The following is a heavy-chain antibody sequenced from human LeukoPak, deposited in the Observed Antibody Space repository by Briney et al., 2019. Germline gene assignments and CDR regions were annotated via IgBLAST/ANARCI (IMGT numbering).Heavy chain of an antibody. Sequence: GGSLRLSCAASGFTFSSYAMSWVRQAPGKGLEWVSGISASGGTTYYADSVKGRFTISRDNSKNTLYLQMNSLRAEDTAVYYCARARYASSWYFGDYWGQGTLVTVSS. CDR3: ARARYASSWYFGDY. D-gene: IGHD6-13*01. V-gene: IGHV3-23*01. J-gene: IGHJ4*02. CDR1: GFTFSSYA. CDR2: ISASGGTT.